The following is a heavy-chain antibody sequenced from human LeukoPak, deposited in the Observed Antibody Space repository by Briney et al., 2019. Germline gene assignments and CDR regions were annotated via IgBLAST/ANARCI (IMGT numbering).Heavy chain of an antibody. CDR3: AKRPARYYDSSGPLDY. D-gene: IGHD3-22*01. CDR2: INYSGGST. CDR1: GFTFSSYA. Sequence: GGSLRLSCAASGFTFSSYAMSWVRQAPGKGLEWASAINYSGGSTYYADSVKGQFTISRDNSKNTLYLQMNSLRAEDTAVYYCAKRPARYYDSSGPLDYWGQGTLVTVSS. J-gene: IGHJ4*02. V-gene: IGHV3-23*01.